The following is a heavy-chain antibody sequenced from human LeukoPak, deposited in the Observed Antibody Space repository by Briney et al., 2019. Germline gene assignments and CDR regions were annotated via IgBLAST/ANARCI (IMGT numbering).Heavy chain of an antibody. CDR1: GFTGSHNY. CDR2: THSSGGT. V-gene: IGHV3-53*01. Sequence: GGSLRLSCAASGFTGSHNYMSWVRQAPGKGLEWVSATHSSGGTYYADSVKGRFTISRDNSKNTLYLQMNSLRAEDTAVYYCAREGHYYDSSGYNDAFDIWGQGTMVTVSS. J-gene: IGHJ3*02. CDR3: AREGHYYDSSGYNDAFDI. D-gene: IGHD3-22*01.